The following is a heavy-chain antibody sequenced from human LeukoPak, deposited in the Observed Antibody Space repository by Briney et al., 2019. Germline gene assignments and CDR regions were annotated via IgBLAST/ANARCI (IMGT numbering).Heavy chain of an antibody. CDR2: INWNGGSA. CDR3: ARGVAARRWDYYYYMDV. J-gene: IGHJ6*03. CDR1: GFTFDDYG. D-gene: IGHD6-6*01. V-gene: IGHV3-20*04. Sequence: PGGSLRLSCAASGFTFDDYGMSWVRQAPGKGLEWVSGINWNGGSAGYADSVKGRFTISRDNAKSSLYLQMHSLRAEDTALYYCARGVAARRWDYYYYMDVWGKGTTVTVSS.